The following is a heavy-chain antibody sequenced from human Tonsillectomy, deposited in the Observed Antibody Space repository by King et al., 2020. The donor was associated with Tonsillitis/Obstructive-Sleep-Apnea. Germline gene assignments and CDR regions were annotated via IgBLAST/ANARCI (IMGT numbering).Heavy chain of an antibody. CDR3: VKDRVGSISCYDCASDY. CDR1: GFTFSSYA. CDR2: ISTYEGST. J-gene: IGHJ4*02. V-gene: IGHV3-64D*06. Sequence: VQLVESGGALVQPGGSLRLSCSASGFTFSSYAMHWVRQAPGKGLEYISAISTYEGSTYYADSVKGRFTISRDTSKNSLYLQRSSLRAEDTAVYYCVKDRVGSISCYDCASDYWGQGTLVTVSS. D-gene: IGHD2-2*01.